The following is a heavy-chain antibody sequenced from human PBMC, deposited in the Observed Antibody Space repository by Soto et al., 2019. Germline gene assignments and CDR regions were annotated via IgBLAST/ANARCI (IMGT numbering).Heavy chain of an antibody. Sequence: EVQLVESGGGLVQHGGSLRLSCVVSGFTFSSYSMNWVRQAPGKGPEWVSYISSSSSTIYYADSVKGRFTISRDNAKNSLYLHMNSLRDEDTAVYYCAIGCGGSCPIDYWGQGTLVTVSS. J-gene: IGHJ4*02. V-gene: IGHV3-48*02. CDR1: GFTFSSYS. CDR3: AIGCGGSCPIDY. CDR2: ISSSSSTI. D-gene: IGHD2-15*01.